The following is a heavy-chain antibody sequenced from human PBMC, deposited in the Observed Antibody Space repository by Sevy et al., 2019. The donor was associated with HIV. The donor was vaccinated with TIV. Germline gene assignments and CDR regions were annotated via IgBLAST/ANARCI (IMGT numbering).Heavy chain of an antibody. D-gene: IGHD1-1*01. CDR2: ISSRSSYI. CDR3: AKNPVWDDGSSPIDY. J-gene: IGHJ4*02. V-gene: IGHV3-21*01. Sequence: GGSLRLSCAASGFTFSSNTMNWVRLAPGKGLEWVSSISSRSSYIYYTDSVKGRFITSRDDAKNSLYLDMHSLRVEDTAVYYCAKNPVWDDGSSPIDYWGQGTLVTVSS. CDR1: GFTFSSNT.